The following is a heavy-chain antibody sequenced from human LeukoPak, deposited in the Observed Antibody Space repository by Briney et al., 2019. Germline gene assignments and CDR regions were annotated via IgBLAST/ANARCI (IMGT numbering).Heavy chain of an antibody. Sequence: GGSLGLSCAASGFTFSSYAMSWVRQAPGKGLEWVSAISGGGGSTYYADSVKGRFTISRDNSKNTLYLQMNSLRAEDTAVYYCASCIAARRGFDYWGQGTLVTVSS. V-gene: IGHV3-23*01. D-gene: IGHD6-6*01. CDR1: GFTFSSYA. J-gene: IGHJ4*02. CDR3: ASCIAARRGFDY. CDR2: ISGGGGST.